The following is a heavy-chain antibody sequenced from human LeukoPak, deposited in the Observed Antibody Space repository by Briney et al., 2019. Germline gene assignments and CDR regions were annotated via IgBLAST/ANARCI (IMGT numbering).Heavy chain of an antibody. CDR3: AKGVDYDILTGYLN. CDR1: GFTFSSYA. V-gene: IGHV3-23*01. CDR2: ISGSGGST. J-gene: IGHJ4*02. Sequence: GGSLRLSCAASGFTFSSYAMSWVRQAPGKGLEWVSAISGSGGSTYYADSVKGRFTISRDNSKNTLYLQMNSLRAEDTAVYYCAKGVDYDILTGYLNWGQGTLVTVSS. D-gene: IGHD3-9*01.